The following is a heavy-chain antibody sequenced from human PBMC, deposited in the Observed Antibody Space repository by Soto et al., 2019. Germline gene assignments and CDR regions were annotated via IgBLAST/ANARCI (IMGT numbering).Heavy chain of an antibody. CDR1: GYTFTGYY. CDR3: ARAPPYCSGFSCLDY. V-gene: IGHV1-2*04. Sequence: ASVKVSCKASGYTFTGYYMHWVRQAPGQGLEWMGWLNPNSGGTNYAQKFQGWVTMTRDTSITTAYMELSRLRSDDTAVYYCARAPPYCSGFSCLDYWGQGTLVTVSS. CDR2: LNPNSGGT. D-gene: IGHD2-15*01. J-gene: IGHJ4*02.